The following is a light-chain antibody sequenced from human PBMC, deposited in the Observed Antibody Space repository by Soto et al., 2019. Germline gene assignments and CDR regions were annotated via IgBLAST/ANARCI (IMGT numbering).Light chain of an antibody. CDR1: SNDVGAYNY. Sequence: QSVLTQPASVSGSPGQSISISCTGTSNDVGAYNYVSWYQQHPDKAPKLMIFEVTYRPSGVSNRFSGSKSGNTASLTISGLQAEDEADYYCSSYTSSSTHNYVFGTGAKLTVL. V-gene: IGLV2-14*01. CDR2: EVT. CDR3: SSYTSSSTHNYV. J-gene: IGLJ1*01.